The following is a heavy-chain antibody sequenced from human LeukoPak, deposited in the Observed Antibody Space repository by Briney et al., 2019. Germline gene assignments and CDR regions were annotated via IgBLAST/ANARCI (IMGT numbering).Heavy chain of an antibody. CDR3: ARGGSLGY. CDR2: ISSSGSAI. V-gene: IGHV3-48*03. D-gene: IGHD6-19*01. Sequence: GGSLSLSCAASGFTFSSYEMNWVRQAPGKGLEWVSKISSSGSAIYYADSVKGRFTISRDNAKSTLYLQMNSLRAEDTAVYYCARGGSLGYWGQGTLVTVSS. CDR1: GFTFSSYE. J-gene: IGHJ4*02.